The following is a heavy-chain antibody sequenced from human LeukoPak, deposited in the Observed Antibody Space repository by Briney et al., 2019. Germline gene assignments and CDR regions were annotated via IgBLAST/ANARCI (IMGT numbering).Heavy chain of an antibody. V-gene: IGHV3-66*01. D-gene: IGHD3-10*01. CDR2: LYSGGST. CDR1: GFTVSSNY. CDR3: AREAVTYGSGADPLDY. J-gene: IGHJ4*02. Sequence: GGTLRLSCAASGFTVSSNYMSWVRQAPGKGLEWVSVLYSGGSTYYADSVKGRFTISRDNSKNTLYLQMNSLRGEDTAVYYCAREAVTYGSGADPLDYWGQGTLVTVSS.